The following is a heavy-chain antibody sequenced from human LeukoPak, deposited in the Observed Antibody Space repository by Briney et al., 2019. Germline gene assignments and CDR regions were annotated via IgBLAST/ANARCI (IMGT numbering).Heavy chain of an antibody. Sequence: GGSLRLSCAASGFTFSSYSMNWVRQAPGKGLEWVSSISSSSSYIYYADSVKGRFTISRDNAKNSLYLQMNSLRAEDTAVYYCARDLWKGGAFDIWGQGTMVTVSS. V-gene: IGHV3-21*01. CDR2: ISSSSSYI. CDR1: GFTFSSYS. D-gene: IGHD1-1*01. CDR3: ARDLWKGGAFDI. J-gene: IGHJ3*02.